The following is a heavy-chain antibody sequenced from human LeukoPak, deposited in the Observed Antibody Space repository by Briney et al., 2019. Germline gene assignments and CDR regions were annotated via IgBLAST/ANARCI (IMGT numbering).Heavy chain of an antibody. J-gene: IGHJ1*01. D-gene: IGHD3-22*01. CDR3: ARESHYYDSSGDFQH. Sequence: GASVKLSCKTSGGTFNNSAISWVRQPPGQGLEWMGWISAYNGNTNYAQKLQGRVTMTTDTSTSKAYMELRSLRSDDTAVYYCARESHYYDSSGDFQHWGQGTLVTVSS. CDR2: ISAYNGNT. V-gene: IGHV1-18*01. CDR1: GGTFNNSA.